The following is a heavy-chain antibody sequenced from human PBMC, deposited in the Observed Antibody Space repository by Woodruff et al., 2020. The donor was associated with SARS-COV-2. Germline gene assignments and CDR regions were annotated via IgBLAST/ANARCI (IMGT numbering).Heavy chain of an antibody. CDR3: ARQGTYDSSGYPDAFDI. V-gene: IGHV5-10-1*01. J-gene: IGHJ3*02. Sequence: DPSDSYTNYSPSFQGHVTISADKSISTAYLQWSSLKASDTAMYYCARQGTYDSSGYPDAFDIWGQGTMVSVS. CDR2: DPSDSYT. D-gene: IGHD3-22*01.